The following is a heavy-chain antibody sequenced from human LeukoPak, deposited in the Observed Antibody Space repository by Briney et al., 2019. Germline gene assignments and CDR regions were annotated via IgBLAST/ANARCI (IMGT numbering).Heavy chain of an antibody. CDR2: IRSKAYGGTT. CDR1: GFTFGDYA. Sequence: PGRSLRLSCTASGFTFGDYAMSWVRQAPGKGLEWVGFIRSKAYGGTTEYAASVKGRFTISGDDSRSIAYLQMNSLKTEDTAVYYCTRVRIVVVVAATPVWDYWGQGTLVTVSS. J-gene: IGHJ4*02. CDR3: TRVRIVVVVAATPVWDY. D-gene: IGHD2-15*01. V-gene: IGHV3-49*04.